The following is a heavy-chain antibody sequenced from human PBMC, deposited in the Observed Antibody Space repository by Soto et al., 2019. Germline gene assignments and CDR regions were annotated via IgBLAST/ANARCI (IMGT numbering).Heavy chain of an antibody. V-gene: IGHV4-59*01. CDR3: AATNSGYDYPFDY. D-gene: IGHD5-12*01. CDR1: GGSISSYY. Sequence: KPSETLSLTCTVSGGSISSYYWSWIRQPPGKGLEWIGYIYYSGSTNYNPSLKSRVTISVDTSKNQFSLKLSSVTAADTAVYYCAATNSGYDYPFDYWGQGTLVTVSS. J-gene: IGHJ4*02. CDR2: IYYSGST.